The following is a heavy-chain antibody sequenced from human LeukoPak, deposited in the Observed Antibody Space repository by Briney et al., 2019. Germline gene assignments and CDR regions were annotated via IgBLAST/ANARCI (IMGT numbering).Heavy chain of an antibody. J-gene: IGHJ3*02. D-gene: IGHD5-18*01. V-gene: IGHV4-39*07. CDR1: GGSISSSSYY. Sequence: SETLSLTCTVSGGSISSSSYYWGWIRQPPGKGLEWIGSIYYSGSTYYNPSLKSRVTISVDTSKNQFSLKLSSVTAADTAVYYCALGIYGAMVDNDAFDIWGQGTMVTVSS. CDR3: ALGIYGAMVDNDAFDI. CDR2: IYYSGST.